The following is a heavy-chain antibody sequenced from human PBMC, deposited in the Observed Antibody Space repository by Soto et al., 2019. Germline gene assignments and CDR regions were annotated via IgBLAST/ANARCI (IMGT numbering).Heavy chain of an antibody. CDR2: MNPFSGNA. CDR1: GYTFTRYD. V-gene: IGHV1-8*01. CDR3: TRGQGNH. Sequence: QVQLVQSGAEVKKPGASVRVSCKASGYTFTRYDIYWVRQATGQGREWMGWMNPFSGNAVYTQKFQDRVTMTRDTSINTADMEMSGLRSEDTAVYYCTRGQGNHWGQGSLVTVSS. J-gene: IGHJ4*02.